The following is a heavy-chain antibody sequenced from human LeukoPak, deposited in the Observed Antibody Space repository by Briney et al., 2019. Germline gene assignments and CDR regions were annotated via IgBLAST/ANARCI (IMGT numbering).Heavy chain of an antibody. CDR1: GGSISSSSYY. Sequence: SETLSLTCTVSGGSISSSSYYWGWIRQPPGKGLEWIGSIYYSGSTYYNPSLKSRVTISVDTSKNQFSLKLSSVTAADTAVYYCVRTNPWDLTYYFDYWGQGTLVTVSS. CDR2: IYYSGST. CDR3: VRTNPWDLTYYFDY. D-gene: IGHD1-14*01. V-gene: IGHV4-39*07. J-gene: IGHJ4*02.